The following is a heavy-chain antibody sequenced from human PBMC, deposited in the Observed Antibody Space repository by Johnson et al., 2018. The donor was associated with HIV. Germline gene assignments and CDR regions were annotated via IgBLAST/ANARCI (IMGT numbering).Heavy chain of an antibody. D-gene: IGHD5-24*01. CDR3: ARDGPWLQSQRDAFDI. CDR2: IRYDGSEK. CDR1: GFTFSSYG. Sequence: QVQLVESGGGVVQPGGSLRLSCAASGFTFSSYGMHWVRQAPGKGLEWVAFIRYDGSEKYYVDSVKGRFTISRDNAKNSLYLQMNSLRAEDTAVYYCARDGPWLQSQRDAFDIWGQGTMVTVSS. J-gene: IGHJ3*02. V-gene: IGHV3-30*02.